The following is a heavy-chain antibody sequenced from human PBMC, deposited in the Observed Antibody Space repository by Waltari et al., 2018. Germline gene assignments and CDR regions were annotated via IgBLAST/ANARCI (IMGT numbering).Heavy chain of an antibody. Sequence: QVQLQQWGAGLLKPSETLSLTCAVYGGSFSGYYWSWIRQPPGKGLEWLGEINHSGSTNYNPSLKSRVTISVDTSKNQFSLKLSSVTAADTAVYYCARGGGSYYPYYFDYWGQGTLVTVSS. J-gene: IGHJ4*02. CDR1: GGSFSGYY. V-gene: IGHV4-34*01. CDR3: ARGGGSYYPYYFDY. CDR2: INHSGST. D-gene: IGHD1-26*01.